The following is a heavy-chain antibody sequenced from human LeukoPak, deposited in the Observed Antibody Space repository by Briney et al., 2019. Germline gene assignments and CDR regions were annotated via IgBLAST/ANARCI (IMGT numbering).Heavy chain of an antibody. CDR2: IYYSGST. V-gene: IGHV4-39*07. D-gene: IGHD5-12*01. CDR3: ARVDNSGYDENDAFDI. CDR1: GGSISSSSYY. Sequence: PSETLSLTCTVSGGSISSSSYYWGWIRQPPGKGLEWIGSIYYSGSTNYNPSLKSRVTISVDTSKNQFSLKLSSVTAADTAVYYCARVDNSGYDENDAFDIWGQGTMVTVSS. J-gene: IGHJ3*02.